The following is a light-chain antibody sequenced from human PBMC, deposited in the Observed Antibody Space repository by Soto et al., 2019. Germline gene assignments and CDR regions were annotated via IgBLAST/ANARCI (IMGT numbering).Light chain of an antibody. CDR3: AAWDDSLSVLYV. CDR2: RNN. Sequence: QSVLTQPPSASGTPGQRVTISCSGSSSNIGSNYVYWYQQLPGTAPKLLIYRNNQRPSGVPDRFSGSKSGTSASLAISGLRSEGEADYYCAAWDDSLSVLYVFGTGTKVPS. J-gene: IGLJ1*01. V-gene: IGLV1-47*01. CDR1: SSNIGSNY.